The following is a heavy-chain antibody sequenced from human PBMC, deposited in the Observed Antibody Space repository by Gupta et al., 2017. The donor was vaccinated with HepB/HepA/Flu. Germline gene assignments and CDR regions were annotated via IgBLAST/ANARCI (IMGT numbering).Heavy chain of an antibody. CDR1: GGVFNSNI. CDR3: ARGLLGDYGDSV. Sequence: QVQLVQSGAEVKTPGSSVKVSCKASGGVFNSNIIMWVRQAPGQGLEWVGGLIPIFDTVDHAQEFQGRVTLTADDSTSTAYMELSSLRSEDTAVYYCARGLLGDYGDSVWGQGTLLTVSS. J-gene: IGHJ1*01. V-gene: IGHV1-69*01. D-gene: IGHD4-17*01. CDR2: LIPIFDTV.